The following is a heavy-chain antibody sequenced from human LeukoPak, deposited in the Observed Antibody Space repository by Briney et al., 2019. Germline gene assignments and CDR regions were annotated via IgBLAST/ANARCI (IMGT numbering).Heavy chain of an antibody. V-gene: IGHV1-69*05. J-gene: IGHJ1*01. CDR3: ARDDTGYFQH. D-gene: IGHD1-14*01. Sequence: GASVKVSCKASGGTFSSYAIGWVRQAPGQGLEWMGRIIPIFGTANYAQKFQGRVTITTDESTSTAYMELSSLRSEDTAVYYCARDDTGYFQHWGQGTLVTVSS. CDR2: IIPIFGTA. CDR1: GGTFSSYA.